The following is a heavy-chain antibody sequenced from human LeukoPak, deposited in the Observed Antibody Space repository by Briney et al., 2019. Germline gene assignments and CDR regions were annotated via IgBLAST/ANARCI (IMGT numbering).Heavy chain of an antibody. D-gene: IGHD4-17*01. J-gene: IGHJ4*02. CDR1: GFTFSSYW. Sequence: GGSLRLSCAASGFTFSSYWIHWVRQAPGKGLVWVSRINSDGSSTSYADSVKGRFTISRDNAKNTLYLQMNSLRAEDTAVYYCARDDDYGDYFFDYWGQGTLVTVSS. CDR3: ARDDDYGDYFFDY. CDR2: INSDGSST. V-gene: IGHV3-74*01.